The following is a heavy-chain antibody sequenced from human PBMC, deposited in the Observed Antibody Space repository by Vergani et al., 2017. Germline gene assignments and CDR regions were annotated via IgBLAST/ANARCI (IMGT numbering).Heavy chain of an antibody. D-gene: IGHD3-22*01. V-gene: IGHV3-7*01. CDR2: INQGGSRK. CDR1: GFTFSSYR. Sequence: EVQLVESGGGLVQPGGSLRLSCAASGFTFSSYRMSWVRQAPGKGLEWVANINQGGSRKYYVDSVKGRFTISRDNAKNSLYLQMNSLRAEDTSVYYCARDRAASMIVVVTAEFDYWGQGTLVTVSS. CDR3: ARDRAASMIVVVTAEFDY. J-gene: IGHJ4*02.